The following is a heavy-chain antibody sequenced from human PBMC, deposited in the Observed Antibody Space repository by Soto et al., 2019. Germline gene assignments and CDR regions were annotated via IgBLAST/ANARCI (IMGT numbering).Heavy chain of an antibody. CDR3: ARDGREYYDFWSGTPQGY. CDR1: GGTFSSYT. V-gene: IGHV1-69*04. CDR2: IIPILGIA. J-gene: IGHJ4*02. Sequence: GASVKVSCKASGGTFSSYTISWVRQAPGQGLEWMGRIIPILGIANYAQKFQGRVTITADKSTSTAYMELSSLRSEETAVYYCARDGREYYDFWSGTPQGYWGQGTLVTVSS. D-gene: IGHD3-3*01.